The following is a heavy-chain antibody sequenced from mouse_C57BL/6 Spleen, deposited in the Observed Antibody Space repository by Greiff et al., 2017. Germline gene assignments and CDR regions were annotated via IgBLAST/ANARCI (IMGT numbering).Heavy chain of an antibody. Sequence: QVQLQQPGTELVKPGASVKLSCKASGYTFTSYWMHWVKQRPGQGLEWIGNINPSNGGTNYNEKFKSKATLTVDKSSSTAYMQLSSLTSEDSAVYFCARGGITTEAWFAYWGQGTLVTVSA. CDR3: ARGGITTEAWFAY. V-gene: IGHV1-53*01. CDR2: INPSNGGT. J-gene: IGHJ3*01. CDR1: GYTFTSYW. D-gene: IGHD2-4*01.